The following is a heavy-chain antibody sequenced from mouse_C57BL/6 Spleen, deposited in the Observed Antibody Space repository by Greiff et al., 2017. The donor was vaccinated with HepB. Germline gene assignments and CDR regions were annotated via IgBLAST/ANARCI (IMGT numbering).Heavy chain of an antibody. D-gene: IGHD3-3*01. CDR3: ARLGDV. Sequence: EVHLVESGGGLVKPGGSLKLSCAASGFTFSDYGMHWVRQAPEKGLEWVAYISSGSSTIYYADTVKGRFTISRDNAKNNLFLQMTSLRSEDTAMYYCARLGDVWGTGTTVTVSS. V-gene: IGHV5-17*01. CDR2: ISSGSSTI. J-gene: IGHJ1*03. CDR1: GFTFSDYG.